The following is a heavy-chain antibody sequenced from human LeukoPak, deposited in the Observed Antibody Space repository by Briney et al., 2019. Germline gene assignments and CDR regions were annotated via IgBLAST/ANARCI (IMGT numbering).Heavy chain of an antibody. J-gene: IGHJ3*02. V-gene: IGHV1-18*01. CDR1: GYTFTSYG. D-gene: IGHD3-22*01. Sequence: ASVKVSCKASGYTFTSYGISWVRQAPGQGLEGMGWISAYNGNTNYAQKLQGRVTKTTDTSTSTAYLELRSLRSDDTAVYYCARDRFPLPGPLYDSSGYHKWHDAFDIWGQGTMVTVSS. CDR3: ARDRFPLPGPLYDSSGYHKWHDAFDI. CDR2: ISAYNGNT.